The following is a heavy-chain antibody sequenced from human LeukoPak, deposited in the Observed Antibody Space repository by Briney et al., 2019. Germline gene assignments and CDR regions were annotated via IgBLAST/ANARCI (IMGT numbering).Heavy chain of an antibody. CDR2: IYHSGNT. V-gene: IGHV4-38-2*02. D-gene: IGHD3-3*01. CDR3: AREVPSITIFGVVIRYFDY. Sequence: PSETLSLTCAVSGDSISSSYYWGWIRQPQGKGLEWIGSIYHSGNTYYNPSLKSRVTISVDTSKNQFSLKLSSVTAADTAVYYCAREVPSITIFGVVIRYFDYWGQGTLVTVSS. J-gene: IGHJ4*02. CDR1: GDSISSSYY.